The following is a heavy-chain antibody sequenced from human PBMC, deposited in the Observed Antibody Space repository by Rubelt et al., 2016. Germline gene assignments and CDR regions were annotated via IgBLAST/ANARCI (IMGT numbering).Heavy chain of an antibody. Sequence: PGGSLRLSCAASGFTFSRDSISWVRQAPGKGLEWVSAISGSGGSTHYADSVKGRFTISRDNAKNSLYLQMNSLRAEDTAVYYCARGRYCSSTSCYKGYYYMDVWGKGTTVTVSS. CDR2: ISGSGGST. J-gene: IGHJ6*03. V-gene: IGHV3-23*01. CDR1: GFTFSRDS. CDR3: ARGRYCSSTSCYKGYYYMDV. D-gene: IGHD2-2*02.